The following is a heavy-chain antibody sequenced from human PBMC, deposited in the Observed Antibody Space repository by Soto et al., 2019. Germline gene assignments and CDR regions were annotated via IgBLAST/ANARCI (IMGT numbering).Heavy chain of an antibody. J-gene: IGHJ4*02. CDR1: GGSISPFY. CDR3: ARVGGVAARTFDY. Sequence: SETLSLTCTVSGGSISPFYWSWVRQPPGKGLEWIGYLYYSGNTNYNPSLKSRVTISVDASKNQVSLRLTSVTAADTAAYYCARVGGVAARTFDYWGQGTVVTVSS. V-gene: IGHV4-59*01. CDR2: LYYSGNT. D-gene: IGHD2-15*01.